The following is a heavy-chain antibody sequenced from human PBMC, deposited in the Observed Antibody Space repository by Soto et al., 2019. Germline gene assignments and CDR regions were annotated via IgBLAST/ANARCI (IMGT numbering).Heavy chain of an antibody. CDR1: GFTFSNYE. Sequence: EVQLVESGGGLVQPGGSLRLSCAASGFTFSNYEMNWVRQAPGKGLEWVSYISSSGSAIYYADSVKGRFTISRDNAKNSLYLKRNGLRAEDTAVYYCVRIGTLFGSAPGGQGPLVPVSS. J-gene: IGHJ5*02. V-gene: IGHV3-48*03. CDR3: VRIGTLFGSAP. D-gene: IGHD1-26*01. CDR2: ISSSGSAI.